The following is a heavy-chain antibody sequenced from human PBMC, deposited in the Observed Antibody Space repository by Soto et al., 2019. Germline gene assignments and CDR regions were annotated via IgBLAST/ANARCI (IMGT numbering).Heavy chain of an antibody. CDR2: ISGSGGST. V-gene: IGHV3-23*01. J-gene: IGHJ4*02. Sequence: GGSLRLSRAASGFTFSSYAMSWVRQAPGKGLEWVSAISGSGGSTYYADSVKGRFTISRDNSKNTLYLQMNSLRAEDTAVYYCAKVIAAGTYSDYWGQGTLVTVSS. D-gene: IGHD6-13*01. CDR1: GFTFSSYA. CDR3: AKVIAAGTYSDY.